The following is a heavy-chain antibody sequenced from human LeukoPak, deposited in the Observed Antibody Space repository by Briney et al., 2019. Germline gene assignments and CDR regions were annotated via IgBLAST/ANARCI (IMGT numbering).Heavy chain of an antibody. Sequence: GRSLEIFCAASGFPFDDYAMHRVRPAPGKGLEWVSGISWNSGNIGYADSVKGRFTISRDNAKNSLYLQMNSLRAEDTALYYCAKASGYSYGSRDYYYYYYMDVWGKGTTVTVSS. J-gene: IGHJ6*03. V-gene: IGHV3-9*01. D-gene: IGHD5-18*01. CDR2: ISWNSGNI. CDR3: AKASGYSYGSRDYYYYYYMDV. CDR1: GFPFDDYA.